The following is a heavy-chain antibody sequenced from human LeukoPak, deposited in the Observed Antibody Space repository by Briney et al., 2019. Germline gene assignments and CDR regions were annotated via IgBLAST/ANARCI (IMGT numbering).Heavy chain of an antibody. CDR3: ARGYAGIAARPLYYDMDV. J-gene: IGHJ6*03. Sequence: SETLSLTCAVYGGSFSGYYWSWIRQPPGKGLEWIGEINHSGSTNYNPSLKSRVTISVDTSKNQFSLKLSSVTAADTAVYYCARGYAGIAARPLYYDMDVWGKGTTVTVSS. CDR1: GGSFSGYY. V-gene: IGHV4-34*01. D-gene: IGHD6-6*01. CDR2: INHSGST.